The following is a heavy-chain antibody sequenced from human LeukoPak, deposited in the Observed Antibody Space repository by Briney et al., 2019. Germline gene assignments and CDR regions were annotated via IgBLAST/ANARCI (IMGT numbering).Heavy chain of an antibody. CDR2: IYYSGST. D-gene: IGHD6-13*01. V-gene: IGHV4-39*01. CDR1: GGSISSSSYY. J-gene: IGHJ4*02. Sequence: SETLSLTCTVSGGSISSSSYYWGWIRQPPGKGLEWLGSIYYSGSTYYNPSLKSRVTISVDTSKNQFSLKLSSVTAADTAVYYCARGSSSWYFDYWGQGTLVTVSS. CDR3: ARGSSSWYFDY.